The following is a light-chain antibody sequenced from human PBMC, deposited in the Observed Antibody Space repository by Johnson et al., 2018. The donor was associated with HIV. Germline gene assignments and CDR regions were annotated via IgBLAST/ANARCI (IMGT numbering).Light chain of an antibody. CDR2: ENN. CDR1: SSNIGNNY. J-gene: IGLJ1*01. CDR3: GTWDSSLSASYV. V-gene: IGLV1-51*02. Sequence: QSVLTQPPSVSAAPGQKVTISCSGSSSNIGNNYVSWYQQLPGTAPKLLIYENNKRPSGIPDRFSGSKSDTSATLGITGLQTGDEADYYCGTWDSSLSASYVFGTGTKVTVL.